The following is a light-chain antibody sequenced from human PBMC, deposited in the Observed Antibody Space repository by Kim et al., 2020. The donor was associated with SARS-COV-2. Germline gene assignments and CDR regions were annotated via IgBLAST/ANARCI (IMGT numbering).Light chain of an antibody. V-gene: IGLV3-19*01. CDR3: NSRDSSGNHAV. J-gene: IGLJ7*01. CDR2: GKN. CDR1: SLRRYY. Sequence: AWGQTVRITCQGDSLRRYYASWYQQKPGQAPVLVIYGKNNRPSGIPDRFSGSSSGNTASLTITGAQAEDEADYYCNSRDSSGNHAVFGGGTQLTVL.